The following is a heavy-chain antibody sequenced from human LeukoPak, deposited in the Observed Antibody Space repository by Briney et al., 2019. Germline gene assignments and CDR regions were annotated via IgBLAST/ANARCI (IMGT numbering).Heavy chain of an antibody. CDR1: GFTFSNYA. CDR3: VIWADYDVLTGYYVPDY. Sequence: GGSLRLSCVASGFTFSNYAMSWVRQAPGKGLEWVSAITGSGTSTYYADSLKGRFAISRDNSKNTVFLQMNSLRHEDTAIYYCVIWADYDVLTGYYVPDYWGQGTLVTVSS. CDR2: ITGSGTST. V-gene: IGHV3-23*01. J-gene: IGHJ4*02. D-gene: IGHD3-9*01.